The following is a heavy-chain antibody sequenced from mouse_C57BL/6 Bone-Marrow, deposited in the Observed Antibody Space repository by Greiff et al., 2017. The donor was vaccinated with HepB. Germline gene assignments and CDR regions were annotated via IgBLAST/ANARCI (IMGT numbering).Heavy chain of an antibody. Sequence: QVQLQQSGPGLVQPSQSLSITCTVSGFSLTSYGVHWVRQSPGKGLEWLGVIWSGGSTDYNAAFISRLSISKDNSKSQVFFKMNSLQADDTAIYYCARLRQPFPAYWGQGTLVTVSA. CDR3: ARLRQPFPAY. CDR1: GFSLTSYG. V-gene: IGHV2-2*01. J-gene: IGHJ3*01. D-gene: IGHD2-12*01. CDR2: IWSGGST.